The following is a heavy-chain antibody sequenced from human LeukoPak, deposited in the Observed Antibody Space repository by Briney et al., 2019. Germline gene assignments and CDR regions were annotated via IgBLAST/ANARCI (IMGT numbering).Heavy chain of an antibody. J-gene: IGHJ1*01. D-gene: IGHD6-19*01. Sequence: ASVKVSCKASGYTFTDYFMNWMRQAPGQRLEWMGWINAGNGNTKYSQKLQGRVTITRDTSSSTAYMQLSSLRSEDTAVYYCARGGWYPESFQHWGQGALVTVSS. CDR1: GYTFTDYF. CDR3: ARGGWYPESFQH. V-gene: IGHV1/OR15-3*01. CDR2: INAGNGNT.